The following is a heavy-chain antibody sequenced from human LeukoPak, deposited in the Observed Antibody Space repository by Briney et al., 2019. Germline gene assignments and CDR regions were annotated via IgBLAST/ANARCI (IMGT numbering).Heavy chain of an antibody. Sequence: ASVKVSCKASGYTFTGYYMHWVRQAPGQGLEWMGWINPNSGGTNYAQEFQGRVTMTRDTSISTAYMELSRLRSDDTAVYYCARDTVRFLEWFPLYFDYWGQGTLVTVSS. D-gene: IGHD3-3*01. CDR1: GYTFTGYY. V-gene: IGHV1-2*02. J-gene: IGHJ4*02. CDR3: ARDTVRFLEWFPLYFDY. CDR2: INPNSGGT.